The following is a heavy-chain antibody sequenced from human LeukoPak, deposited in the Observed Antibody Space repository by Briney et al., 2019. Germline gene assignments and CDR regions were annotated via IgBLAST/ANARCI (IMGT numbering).Heavy chain of an antibody. V-gene: IGHV3-23*01. Sequence: PGGSLRLSCAASGFTFSSYAMSWVRQAPGKGLEWVSAISGSGGSTYYADSVKGRFTISRDNSKNTLYLQMNSLRAEDTAVYYCANSPPCRDDYNMCYYYYMDVWGKGTTVTVSS. D-gene: IGHD5-24*01. CDR2: ISGSGGST. CDR1: GFTFSSYA. CDR3: ANSPPCRDDYNMCYYYYMDV. J-gene: IGHJ6*03.